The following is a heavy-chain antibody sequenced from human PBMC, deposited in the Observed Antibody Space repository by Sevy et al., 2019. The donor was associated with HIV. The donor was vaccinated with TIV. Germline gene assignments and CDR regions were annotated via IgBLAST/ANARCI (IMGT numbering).Heavy chain of an antibody. D-gene: IGHD2-21*02. V-gene: IGHV1-2*02. CDR1: GYTFTGYY. CDR3: ARERVGRSYCGGDCPSDY. CDR2: INPNSGGT. Sequence: ASVKVTCKASGYTFTGYYMHWVRQAPGQGLEWMGCINPNSGGTNYAQKFQGRVTMTRDTSISTAYMELSRLRSDDTAVYYCARERVGRSYCGGDCPSDYWGQGTLVTVSS. J-gene: IGHJ4*02.